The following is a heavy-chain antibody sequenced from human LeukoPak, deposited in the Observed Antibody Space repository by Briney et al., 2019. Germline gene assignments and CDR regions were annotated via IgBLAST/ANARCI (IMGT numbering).Heavy chain of an antibody. Sequence: GGSLRLSCAASGFTFSSYAMHWVRQAPGKGLEWVAFISYDGSNKYYADSVKGRFTISRDNSKNTLYLQINSLRAEDTAVYYCARGGAAMVRGVEGDYWGQGTLVTVSS. CDR2: ISYDGSNK. CDR3: ARGGAAMVRGVEGDY. V-gene: IGHV3-30*04. J-gene: IGHJ4*02. D-gene: IGHD3-10*01. CDR1: GFTFSSYA.